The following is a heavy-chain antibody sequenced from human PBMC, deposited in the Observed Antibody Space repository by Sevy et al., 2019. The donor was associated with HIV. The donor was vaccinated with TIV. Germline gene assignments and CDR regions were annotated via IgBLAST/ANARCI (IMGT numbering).Heavy chain of an antibody. CDR3: ARGGRSAWSPLDY. J-gene: IGHJ4*02. V-gene: IGHV4-38-2*02. Sequence: SETLSLSCIVSGYSISSGYYWGWIRQPPGKGLGWIGSVHHSGNTYYNPSLKSRVTISVDTSKNHFSLKLTSVTASDTAIYYCARGGRSAWSPLDYWGQGTLVTVSS. CDR1: GYSISSGYY. CDR2: VHHSGNT. D-gene: IGHD6-19*01.